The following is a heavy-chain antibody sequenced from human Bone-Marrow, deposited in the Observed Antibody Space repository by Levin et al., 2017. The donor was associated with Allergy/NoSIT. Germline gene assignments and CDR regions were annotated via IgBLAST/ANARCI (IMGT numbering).Heavy chain of an antibody. V-gene: IGHV1-69*13. J-gene: IGHJ6*02. CDR3: ARGRIVVVITGDYYYYGMDV. CDR2: IIPIFGTA. Sequence: SVKVSCKASGGTFSSYAISWVRQAPGQGLEWMGGIIPIFGTANYAQKFQGRVTITADESTSTAYMELSSLRSEDTAVYYCARGRIVVVITGDYYYYGMDVWGQGTTVTVSS. CDR1: GGTFSSYA. D-gene: IGHD3-22*01.